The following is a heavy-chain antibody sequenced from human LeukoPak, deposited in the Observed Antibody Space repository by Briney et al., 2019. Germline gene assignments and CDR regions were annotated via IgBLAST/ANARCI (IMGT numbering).Heavy chain of an antibody. CDR2: INSDGSGT. CDR3: ARPPAYDSRNYYFAY. Sequence: PGGSLRLSCAASGLTFSTYWMHWVRQVPGKGLVWVSHINSDGSGTSYADSVKGRFTISRDNAKNTLYLQMNSLRVEDTAVYYCARPPAYDSRNYYFAYWGQGILVTVSS. J-gene: IGHJ4*02. CDR1: GLTFSTYW. D-gene: IGHD3-22*01. V-gene: IGHV3-74*01.